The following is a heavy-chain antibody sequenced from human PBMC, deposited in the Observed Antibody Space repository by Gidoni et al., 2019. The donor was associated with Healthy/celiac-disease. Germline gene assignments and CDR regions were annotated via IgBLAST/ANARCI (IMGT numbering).Heavy chain of an antibody. CDR1: GGSFSGYY. CDR2: INHSGST. Sequence: QVQLQQWGAGLLKPSETLSLTCAVYGGSFSGYYWSWIRQPPGKGLEWIGEINHSGSTNYNPSLKSRVTISVDTSKNQFSLKLSSVTAADTAVYYCARGERITMVRGVIKKPYYYYMDVWGKGTTVTVSS. CDR3: ARGERITMVRGVIKKPYYYYMDV. V-gene: IGHV4-34*01. D-gene: IGHD3-10*01. J-gene: IGHJ6*03.